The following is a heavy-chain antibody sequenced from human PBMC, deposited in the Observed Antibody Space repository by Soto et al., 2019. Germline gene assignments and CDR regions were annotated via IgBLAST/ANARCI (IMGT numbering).Heavy chain of an antibody. CDR1: GGSISSGGYY. J-gene: IGHJ4*02. Sequence: SETLSLTCTVSGGSISSGGYYWSWIRQHPGKGLEWIGYIYYSGSTYYNPSLKSRVTISVDTSKNQFSLKLSSVTAADTAVYYCARDFGYYDFWSGSFDYWGQGTLVTVAS. CDR3: ARDFGYYDFWSGSFDY. CDR2: IYYSGST. V-gene: IGHV4-31*03. D-gene: IGHD3-3*01.